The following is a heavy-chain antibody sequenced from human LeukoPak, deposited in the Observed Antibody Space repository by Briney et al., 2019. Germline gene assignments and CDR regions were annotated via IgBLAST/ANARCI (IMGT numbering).Heavy chain of an antibody. CDR1: GYTFTGYY. Sequence: GASVKVSCKASGYTFTGYYMHWVRQAPGQGLEWMGWINPNSGGTNYAQKFQGRVTMTRDTSISAAYMELSRLRSDDTAVYYCARVWGRGYSSPGDYWGQGTLVTVSS. CDR2: INPNSGGT. V-gene: IGHV1-2*02. J-gene: IGHJ4*02. D-gene: IGHD5-18*01. CDR3: ARVWGRGYSSPGDY.